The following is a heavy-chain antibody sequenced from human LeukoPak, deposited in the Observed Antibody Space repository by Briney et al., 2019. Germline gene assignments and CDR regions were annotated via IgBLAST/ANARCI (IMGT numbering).Heavy chain of an antibody. V-gene: IGHV1-69*13. CDR3: AREPRYSGYDLGSGAFDI. J-gene: IGHJ3*02. CDR1: GGTFSSYT. Sequence: ASVQVSCKASGGTFSSYTINWVRQAPGQGLEWMGGIIPIFGTANYARKFQGRVTITPDESTSTAYMELSSLRSEDTAVYYCAREPRYSGYDLGSGAFDIWGQGTMVIVSS. CDR2: IIPIFGTA. D-gene: IGHD5-12*01.